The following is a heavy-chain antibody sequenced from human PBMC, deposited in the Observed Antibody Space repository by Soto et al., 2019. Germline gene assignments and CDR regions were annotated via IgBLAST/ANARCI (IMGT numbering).Heavy chain of an antibody. CDR3: ARGFFRSSGSYYYYYGMDV. D-gene: IGHD6-19*01. J-gene: IGHJ6*04. V-gene: IGHV4-34*01. Sequence: SETLSLTCAVYGGSFSGYYWSWIRQPPGKGLEWIGEINHSGSTNYNPSLKSRVTISVDTSKNQFSLKLSSVTAADTAVYYCARGFFRSSGSYYYYYGMDVSGKGTTVTAPQ. CDR1: GGSFSGYY. CDR2: INHSGST.